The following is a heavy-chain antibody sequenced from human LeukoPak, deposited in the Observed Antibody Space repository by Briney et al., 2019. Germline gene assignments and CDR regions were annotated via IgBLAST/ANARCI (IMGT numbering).Heavy chain of an antibody. Sequence: ASVKVSCKASGYTFTSYYMHWVRQAPGQGLEWMGWINPNSGGTNYAQKFQGWVTMTRDTSISTAYMELSRLRSDDTAVYYCARTVGGGYSYGYDYWGQGTLVTVSS. D-gene: IGHD5-18*01. V-gene: IGHV1-2*04. CDR3: ARTVGGGYSYGYDY. CDR1: GYTFTSYY. CDR2: INPNSGGT. J-gene: IGHJ4*02.